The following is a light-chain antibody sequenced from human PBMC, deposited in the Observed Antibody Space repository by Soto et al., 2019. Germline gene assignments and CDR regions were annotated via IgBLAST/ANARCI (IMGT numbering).Light chain of an antibody. J-gene: IGKJ5*01. CDR2: HAS. CDR3: QQLNTLPFT. Sequence: IQMTQSPSTLPASLGDRVTITCRASQSISSWLAWYQQKPGKAPKLLIYHASSLESGVPSRFSGSGSGTEFTLTISGLLPEDFATYHCQQLNTLPFTFGQGTRLEIK. V-gene: IGKV1-5*01. CDR1: QSISSW.